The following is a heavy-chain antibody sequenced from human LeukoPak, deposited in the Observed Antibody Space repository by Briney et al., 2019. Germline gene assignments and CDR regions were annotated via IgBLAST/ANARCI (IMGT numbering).Heavy chain of an antibody. D-gene: IGHD3-10*01. CDR3: AKFNYGSGSRGDY. V-gene: IGHV3-30*18. CDR1: GFTFSSYG. Sequence: PGGSLRLSCAASGFTFSSYGMHGVRQAPGKGLEWVAVISYDGSNKYYADSAKVRFTISRDNSKNTLYLQMNSLRAEDTAVYYCAKFNYGSGSRGDYWGQGTLVTVSS. J-gene: IGHJ4*02. CDR2: ISYDGSNK.